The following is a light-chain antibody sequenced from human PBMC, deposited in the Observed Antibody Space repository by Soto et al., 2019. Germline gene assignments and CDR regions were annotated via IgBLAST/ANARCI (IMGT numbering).Light chain of an antibody. V-gene: IGKV1-27*01. CDR3: QRYNRAPFT. CDR2: AAS. Sequence: DIQMTQSPSSLSASVGDRVTITCRASQGISNDLVWYQQKSGKVPKVLIYAASTLQSGVPSRFSGSGSGTDFTLTIHSLQPEDVATYYCQRYNRAPFTFGPGTKVEI. J-gene: IGKJ3*01. CDR1: QGISND.